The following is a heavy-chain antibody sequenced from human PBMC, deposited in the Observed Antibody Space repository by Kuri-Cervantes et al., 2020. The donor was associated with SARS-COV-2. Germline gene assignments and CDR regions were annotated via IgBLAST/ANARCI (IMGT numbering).Heavy chain of an antibody. D-gene: IGHD2-15*01. J-gene: IGHJ4*02. CDR2: ISHRGST. Sequence: GSLRLSCAVYGGSFSGYYWSWIRQPPGKGLEWIGEISHRGSTNYNPSLKSRVTISVDTSKNQFSLKLSSVTAADTAVYYCARGGGVCSGGSCSPPFDYWGQGTLVTVSS. V-gene: IGHV4-34*01. CDR3: ARGGGVCSGGSCSPPFDY. CDR1: GGSFSGYY.